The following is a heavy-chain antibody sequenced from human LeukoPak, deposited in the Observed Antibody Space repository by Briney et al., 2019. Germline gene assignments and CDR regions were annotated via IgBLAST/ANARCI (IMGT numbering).Heavy chain of an antibody. CDR3: ASEYYYGTGNYYNRIDY. J-gene: IGHJ4*02. CDR2: IDPNSGGT. D-gene: IGHD3-10*01. CDR1: GYTFTGYY. V-gene: IGHV1-2*02. Sequence: GASVKVSCKASGYTFTGYYMHWVRQAPGQGLEWMGWIDPNSGGTNYAQKFQGRVSMTRDTSISTAYMVLNRLRSDDTAVYYSASEYYYGTGNYYNRIDYWGQGPLVTVSS.